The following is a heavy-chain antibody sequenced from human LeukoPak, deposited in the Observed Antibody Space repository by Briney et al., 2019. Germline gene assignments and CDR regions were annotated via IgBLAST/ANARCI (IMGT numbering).Heavy chain of an antibody. CDR1: GFTFSTYW. CDR2: IKQDGSEK. J-gene: IGHJ2*01. CDR3: ARAEWSNWYFDL. D-gene: IGHD3-3*01. Sequence: GGSLRLSCAASGFTFSTYWMNCVRQAPGKGLEWVANIKQDGSEKYYVDSVKGRFTLSRDSAKNSLYLQMNSLRAEDTAVYYCARAEWSNWYFDLWGCGTLVTVSS. V-gene: IGHV3-7*03.